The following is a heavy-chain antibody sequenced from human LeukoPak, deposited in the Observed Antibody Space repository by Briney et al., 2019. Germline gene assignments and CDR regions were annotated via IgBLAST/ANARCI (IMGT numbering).Heavy chain of an antibody. Sequence: PSETLSLTCTVSGGSISSSSYYWGWIRQPPGKGLEWIGSIYYSGSTYYNPSLKSRVTISVDTSKNQFSLKLSSVTAAGTAVYYCASLRGAMIVVVITWGQGTLVTVSS. CDR1: GGSISSSSYY. V-gene: IGHV4-39*01. CDR3: ASLRGAMIVVVIT. J-gene: IGHJ5*02. D-gene: IGHD3-22*01. CDR2: IYYSGST.